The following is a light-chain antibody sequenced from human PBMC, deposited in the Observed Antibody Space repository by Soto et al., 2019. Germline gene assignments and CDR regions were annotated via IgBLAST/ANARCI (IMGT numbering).Light chain of an antibody. Sequence: EIVLTQSPGTLSLSPGERATLSCRASQSVSSNYLAWYQQKPGLAPRLLIYGASSSATGIPDRLSGSGSGTDFTLTISRLEPEDFAVYYCQHYGSSPPVTFGQGTKLEIK. CDR1: QSVSSNY. CDR3: QHYGSSPPVT. J-gene: IGKJ2*01. CDR2: GAS. V-gene: IGKV3-20*01.